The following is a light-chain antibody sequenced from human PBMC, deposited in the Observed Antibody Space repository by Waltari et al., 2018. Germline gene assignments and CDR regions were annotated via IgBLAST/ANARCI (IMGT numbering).Light chain of an antibody. CDR3: MQALQTPLT. CDR1: QSLLPSNGYYY. V-gene: IGKV2-28*01. CDR2: LGS. J-gene: IGKJ4*01. Sequence: DIVMTQSPLSLPVTPGEPASISCRSSQSLLPSNGYYYLHWYLQKPGQSPPLLIHLGSNRASGVPDRFSGSGSGTDFTLKISRVEAEDVGVYYCMQALQTPLTFSGGTKVEIK.